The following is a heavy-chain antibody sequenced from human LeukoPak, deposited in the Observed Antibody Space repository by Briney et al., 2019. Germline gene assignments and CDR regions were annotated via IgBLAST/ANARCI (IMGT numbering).Heavy chain of an antibody. V-gene: IGHV3-33*01. Sequence: GTSLRLSCAASGFTFTSHGMHWVRQAPGKGLEWVALIWYDGRKEYYADSVKGRFTISRDDSRNTLYLQMNGLRAEDTAVYYCARLGSSWSSDYWGQGTLVTVSS. CDR3: ARLGSSWSSDY. CDR1: GFTFTSHG. CDR2: IWYDGRKE. J-gene: IGHJ4*02. D-gene: IGHD6-13*01.